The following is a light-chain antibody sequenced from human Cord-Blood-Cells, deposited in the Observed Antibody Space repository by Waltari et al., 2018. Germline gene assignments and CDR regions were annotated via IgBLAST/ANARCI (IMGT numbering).Light chain of an antibody. CDR2: EGS. V-gene: IGLV2-23*01. CDR3: CSYAGSSTYYV. J-gene: IGLJ1*01. CDR1: SSDAVPYNL. Sequence: QSALTQPASRSASPRHSLPIPCTGPSSDAVPYNLVPLYQQHPGKAPKLMIYEGSKRPSGVSNRFSGSKSGNTASLTISGLQAEDEADYYCCSYAGSSTYYVFGTGTKVTVL.